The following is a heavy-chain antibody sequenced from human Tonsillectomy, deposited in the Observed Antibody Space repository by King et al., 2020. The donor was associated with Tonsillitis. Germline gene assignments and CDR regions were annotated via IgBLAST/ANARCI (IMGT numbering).Heavy chain of an antibody. D-gene: IGHD3-3*01. Sequence: VQLVESGGGVGQPGRSLRLSCAASGFTFRRYGMHWVRQGPGKGLEGVAGIWYDGSIKYLTDSVKGRFTISRDNSKNTLYLQMNSLRAEDTAVYYCAREADFWSGYHPIDHWGQGTLVTVSS. CDR1: GFTFRRYG. J-gene: IGHJ4*02. CDR2: IWYDGSIK. V-gene: IGHV3-33*01. CDR3: AREADFWSGYHPIDH.